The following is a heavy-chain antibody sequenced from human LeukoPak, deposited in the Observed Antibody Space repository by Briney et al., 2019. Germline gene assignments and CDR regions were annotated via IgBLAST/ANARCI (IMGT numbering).Heavy chain of an antibody. V-gene: IGHV4-34*01. D-gene: IGHD6-13*01. CDR1: GYSMSSGYY. J-gene: IGHJ6*03. Sequence: SETPSLTCAVSGYSMSSGYYWSWIRQPPGKGLEWIGEINHSGSTNYNPSLKSRVTISVDTSKNQFSLKLSSVTAADTAVYYCARGRGYSSSWYLYYYYYMDVWGKGTTVTVSS. CDR2: INHSGST. CDR3: ARGRGYSSSWYLYYYYYMDV.